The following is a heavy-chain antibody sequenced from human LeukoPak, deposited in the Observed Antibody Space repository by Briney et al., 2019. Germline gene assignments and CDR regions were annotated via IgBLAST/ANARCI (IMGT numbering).Heavy chain of an antibody. Sequence: GGSLRLSCAASGFTFSSYSMNWVRQAPGKGLEWVSSISSSSSYIYYADSVKGRFTISRDNAKNSLYLQMNSLRAEDTAVYYCARGSFPAGYFQHWGQGTLVTVSS. D-gene: IGHD2-15*01. CDR3: ARGSFPAGYFQH. V-gene: IGHV3-21*01. CDR2: ISSSSSYI. CDR1: GFTFSSYS. J-gene: IGHJ1*01.